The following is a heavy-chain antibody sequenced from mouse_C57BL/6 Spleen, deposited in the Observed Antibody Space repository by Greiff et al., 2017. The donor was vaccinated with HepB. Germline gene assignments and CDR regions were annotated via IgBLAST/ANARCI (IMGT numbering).Heavy chain of an antibody. Sequence: VQLQQSGAELVRPGASVKLSCTASGFNIKDDYMHWVKQRPEQGLEWIGWIDPENGDTEYASKFQGKATITADTSSNTAYLQLSSLTSEDTAVYYCTTGGYYSNYEAWFADWGQGTLVTVSA. CDR2: IDPENGDT. CDR1: GFNIKDDY. V-gene: IGHV14-4*01. D-gene: IGHD2-5*01. J-gene: IGHJ3*01. CDR3: TTGGYYSNYEAWFAD.